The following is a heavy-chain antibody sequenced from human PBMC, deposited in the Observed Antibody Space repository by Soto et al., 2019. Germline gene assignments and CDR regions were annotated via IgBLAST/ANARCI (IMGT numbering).Heavy chain of an antibody. V-gene: IGHV3-21*01. D-gene: IGHD2-15*01. CDR3: VRAGRGLHDAFDI. CDR1: GFTFSSYS. J-gene: IGHJ3*02. Sequence: EVQLVESGGDLVKPGGSLRLSCAASGFTFSSYSINWVRQAPGKGLEWVSSISSSSSYIYYADSVKGRFTISRDNAKNSLYLQMNSLRAEDMAVYYCVRAGRGLHDAFDIWGQGTMVTVSS. CDR2: ISSSSSYI.